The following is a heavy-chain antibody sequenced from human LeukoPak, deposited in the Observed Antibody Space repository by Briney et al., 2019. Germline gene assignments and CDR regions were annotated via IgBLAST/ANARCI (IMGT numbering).Heavy chain of an antibody. Sequence: PGRSLRLSCAASGFTFSSYGMHWVRQAPGEGLEWVAVIWYDRSNKYYADSVKGRFTISRDNSKNTLYLQMNSLRAEDTAVYYCARGPVVTAIYYYYYYMDVWGKGTTVTVSS. CDR3: ARGPVVTAIYYYYYYMDV. D-gene: IGHD2-21*02. J-gene: IGHJ6*03. CDR2: IWYDRSNK. V-gene: IGHV3-33*01. CDR1: GFTFSSYG.